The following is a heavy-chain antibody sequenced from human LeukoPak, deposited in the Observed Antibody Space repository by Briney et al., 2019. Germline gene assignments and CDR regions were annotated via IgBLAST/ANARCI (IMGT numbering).Heavy chain of an antibody. CDR2: INQVGSEK. J-gene: IGHJ3*02. CDR3: ARGGLWVGLDSGKPRHPYWDI. CDR1: GLTFSGYW. Sequence: PGGSLRHSCAASGLTFSGYWMSWVRQAPGKGLQWVANINQVGSEKYYVASVKGRFTISRDNAKNSLNLQISSLRAEDTAVYYCARGGLWVGLDSGKPRHPYWDIWGQGTMVTVSS. D-gene: IGHD2-21*01. V-gene: IGHV3-7*04.